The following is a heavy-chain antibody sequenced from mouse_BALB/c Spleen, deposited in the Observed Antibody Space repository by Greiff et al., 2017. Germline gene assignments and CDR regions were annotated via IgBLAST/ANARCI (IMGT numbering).Heavy chain of an antibody. Sequence: VQLQQSGAELAKPGASVKMSCKASGYTFTSYWMHWVKQRPGQGLEWIGYINPSTGYTEYNQKFKDKATLTADKSSSTAYMQLSSLTSEDSAVYYCARKSMITFDDWGQGTTLTVSS. CDR3: ARKSMITFDD. V-gene: IGHV1-7*01. J-gene: IGHJ2*01. CDR2: INPSTGYT. CDR1: GYTFTSYW. D-gene: IGHD2-4*01.